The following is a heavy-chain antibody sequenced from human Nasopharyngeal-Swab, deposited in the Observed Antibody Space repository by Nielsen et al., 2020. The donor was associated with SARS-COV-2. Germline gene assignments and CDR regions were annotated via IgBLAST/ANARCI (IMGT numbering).Heavy chain of an antibody. CDR3: ARVGQPIGHGSGQNWFDP. CDR2: ISSSGSTI. D-gene: IGHD3-10*01. V-gene: IGHV3-48*04. CDR1: GFTFSSYS. Sequence: GESLKISCAASGFTFSSYSMNWVRQAPGKGLECVSYISSSGSTIYYADSVKGRFTISRDNAKNSLYLQMNSLRAEDTAVYYGARVGQPIGHGSGQNWFDPWGQGTLVTVSS. J-gene: IGHJ5*02.